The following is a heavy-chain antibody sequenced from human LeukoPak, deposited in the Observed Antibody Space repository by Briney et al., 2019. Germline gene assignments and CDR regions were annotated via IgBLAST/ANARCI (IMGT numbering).Heavy chain of an antibody. CDR3: TKELHVAVAVADYYYFYMDV. V-gene: IGHV3-23*01. J-gene: IGHJ6*03. D-gene: IGHD6-19*01. CDR1: GFAFSSFA. CDR2: INGGGNTT. Sequence: SGGSLRLSCAASGFAFSSFAMGWVRQSPGKGLEWLSTINGGGNTTFYPDSVKGRFTISRDNSKNTLYLHMDSLRPDDTAIYYCTKELHVAVAVADYYYFYMDVWGRGTAVTVSS.